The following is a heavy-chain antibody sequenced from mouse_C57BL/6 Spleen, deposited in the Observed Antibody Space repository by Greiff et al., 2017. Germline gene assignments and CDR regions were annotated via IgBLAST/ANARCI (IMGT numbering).Heavy chain of an antibody. CDR3: ARGDYYGRGAWFAY. CDR2: ISSGSSTI. Sequence: VQLQQSGGGLVKPGGSLKLSCAASGFTFSDYGMHWVRQAPEKGLEWVAYISSGSSTIYYADTVKGRFTISRDNAKNTLFLQMTSLRSEDTAMYYGARGDYYGRGAWFAYWGQGTLVTVAA. CDR1: GFTFSDYG. D-gene: IGHD1-1*01. J-gene: IGHJ3*01. V-gene: IGHV5-17*01.